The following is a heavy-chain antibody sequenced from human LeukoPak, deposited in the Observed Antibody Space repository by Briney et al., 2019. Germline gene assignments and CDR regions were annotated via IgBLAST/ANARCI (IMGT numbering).Heavy chain of an antibody. D-gene: IGHD6-19*01. CDR1: GFTFSSYW. CDR2: INSDGSST. Sequence: PAGSLRLSCAASGFTFSSYWMHWVRQAPGKGLVWVSRINSDGSSTSYADSVKGRFTISRDNAKNTLYLQMNSLRAEDTAVYYCARDSYSSGAHFDYWGQGTLVTVSS. J-gene: IGHJ4*02. CDR3: ARDSYSSGAHFDY. V-gene: IGHV3-74*01.